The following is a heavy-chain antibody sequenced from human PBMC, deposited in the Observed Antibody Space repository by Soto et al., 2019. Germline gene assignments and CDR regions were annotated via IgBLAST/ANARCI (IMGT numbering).Heavy chain of an antibody. V-gene: IGHV3-23*01. CDR2: ISGSGGST. J-gene: IGHJ3*02. CDR3: AKDINRSMVRGVIITDAFDI. CDR1: GFTFSSYA. Sequence: PGGSLRLSCAASGFTFSSYAMSWVRQAPGKGLEWVSAISGSGGSTYYADSVKGRFTISRDNSKNTLYLQMNSLRAEDTAVYYCAKDINRSMVRGVIITDAFDIWGQGTMVTVSS. D-gene: IGHD3-10*01.